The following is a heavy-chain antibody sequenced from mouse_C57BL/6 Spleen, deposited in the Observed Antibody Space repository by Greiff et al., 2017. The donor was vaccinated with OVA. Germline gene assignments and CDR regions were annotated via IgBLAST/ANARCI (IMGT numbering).Heavy chain of an antibody. D-gene: IGHD4-1*02. Sequence: EVKLVESGGGLVQPGGSLKLSCAASGFTFSDYYMYWVRQTPEKRLEWVAYISNGGGSTYYPDTVQGRFTISRDNAKNTLYLQMSRLKSEDPAMYDSARRWVQLGRGNAMVYWGQGTSVTVSS. V-gene: IGHV5-12*01. CDR3: ARRWVQLGRGNAMVY. CDR2: ISNGGGST. J-gene: IGHJ4*01. CDR1: GFTFSDYY.